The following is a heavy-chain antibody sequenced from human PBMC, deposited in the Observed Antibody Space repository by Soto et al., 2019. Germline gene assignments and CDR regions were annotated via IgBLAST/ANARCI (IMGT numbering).Heavy chain of an antibody. Sequence: EVQLLESGGGLEQPGRSLGLSCAASGFTFSSYDMSWVRQAPGKGLEYVSSISVTGSGTYYADSVKGRFTISRDNSKNTLYLQMNSLRVEDTAVYYCARTTTTKSRDYWGQGTLVTVSS. J-gene: IGHJ4*02. CDR2: ISVTGSGT. V-gene: IGHV3-23*01. CDR1: GFTFSSYD. D-gene: IGHD4-17*01. CDR3: ARTTTTKSRDY.